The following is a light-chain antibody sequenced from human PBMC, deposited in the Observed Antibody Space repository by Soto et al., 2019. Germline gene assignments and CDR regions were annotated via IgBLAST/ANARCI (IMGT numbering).Light chain of an antibody. CDR1: QSVSSN. CDR3: QQYSNWPL. Sequence: EVVLTQSPATLSVSPGERATLSCRASQSVSSNLAWYQQKPGQAPRFLIYGASTRATGIPARFSGSGSGTEFTLTISSLQSEDFAVYYCQQYSNWPLFGPGTKVDIK. V-gene: IGKV3-15*01. CDR2: GAS. J-gene: IGKJ3*01.